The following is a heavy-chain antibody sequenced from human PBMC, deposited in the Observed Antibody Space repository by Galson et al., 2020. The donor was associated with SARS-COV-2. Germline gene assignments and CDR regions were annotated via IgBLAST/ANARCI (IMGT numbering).Heavy chain of an antibody. Sequence: GGSLRLSCAASGFTFSSYAMHWVRQAPGKGLEWVAVISYDGSNKYYADSVKGRFTISRDNSKNTLYLQMNSLRAEDTAVYYCAIPSRPGIAAAGTGYFDYWGQGTLVTVCS. D-gene: IGHD6-13*01. CDR2: ISYDGSNK. CDR3: AIPSRPGIAAAGTGYFDY. CDR1: GFTFSSYA. J-gene: IGHJ4*02. V-gene: IGHV3-30*04.